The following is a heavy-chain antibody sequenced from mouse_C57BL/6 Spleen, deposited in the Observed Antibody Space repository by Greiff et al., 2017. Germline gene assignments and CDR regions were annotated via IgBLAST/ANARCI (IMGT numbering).Heavy chain of an antibody. V-gene: IGHV7-3*01. CDR1: GFTFTDYY. D-gene: IGHD2-10*01. CDR2: IRNKANGYTT. J-gene: IGHJ2*01. CDR3: ARSYFLYFDY. Sequence: EVQRVESGGGLVQPGGSLSLSCAASGFTFTDYYMSWVRQPPGKALEWLGFIRNKANGYTTEYSASVKGRFTISSDNSQSILYLQMNALRAEDSATYYCARSYFLYFDYWGQGTTLTVSS.